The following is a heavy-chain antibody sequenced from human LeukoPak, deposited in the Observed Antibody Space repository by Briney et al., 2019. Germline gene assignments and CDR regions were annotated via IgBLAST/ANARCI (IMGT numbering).Heavy chain of an antibody. J-gene: IGHJ4*02. Sequence: SETLSLTCTVSGGSISSSSYYWGWIRQPPGKGLEWIGSIYYSGSTYYNPSLKGRATISVDTSKNQFSLKLSSVTAADTAVYYCARSIRGYSSGWYYFDYWGQGTLITVSS. CDR3: ARSIRGYSSGWYYFDY. CDR1: GGSISSSSYY. V-gene: IGHV4-39*01. CDR2: IYYSGST. D-gene: IGHD6-19*01.